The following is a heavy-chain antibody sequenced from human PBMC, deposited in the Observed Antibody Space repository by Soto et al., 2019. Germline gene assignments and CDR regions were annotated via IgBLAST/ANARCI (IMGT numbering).Heavy chain of an antibody. CDR1: GGSISSYY. CDR2: IYYSGST. CDR3: ARRHEPRSGGSCYSCWYFDL. Sequence: QVQLQESGPGLVKPSETLSLTCTVSGGSISSYYWSWIRQPPGKGLEWIGYIYYSGSTNYNPSLKSRVTISVDTSKNQFSLKLSSVTAAETAVYYCARRHEPRSGGSCYSCWYFDLWGRGTLVTVSS. D-gene: IGHD2-15*01. V-gene: IGHV4-59*08. J-gene: IGHJ2*01.